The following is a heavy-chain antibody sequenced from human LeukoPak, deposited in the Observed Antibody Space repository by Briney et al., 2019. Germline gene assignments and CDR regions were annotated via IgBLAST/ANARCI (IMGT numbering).Heavy chain of an antibody. CDR3: AKETAAACSFDY. J-gene: IGHJ4*02. D-gene: IGHD6-13*01. CDR1: GFTFDDYA. V-gene: IGHV3-9*01. CDR2: ISWNSGSI. Sequence: PGRSPRLSCAASGFTFDDYAMHWVRHAPGKGLEWVSGISWNSGSIVYADSVKGRFTISRDNAKNSLYLQMNSLRAEDTALYYCAKETAAACSFDYWGQGTLVTVSS.